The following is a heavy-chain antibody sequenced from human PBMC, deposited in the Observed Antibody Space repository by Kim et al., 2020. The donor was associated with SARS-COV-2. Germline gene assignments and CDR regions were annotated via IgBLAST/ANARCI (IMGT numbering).Heavy chain of an antibody. V-gene: IGHV4-34*01. CDR3: ARDRYYGSGTSVLDY. Sequence: SETLSLTCAVYGGSFSGYYWSWIRQPPGKGLEWIGEINHSGSTNYNPSLKSRVTISVDTSKNQFSLKLSSVTAADTAVYYCARDRYYGSGTSVLDYWGQG. D-gene: IGHD3-10*01. CDR1: GGSFSGYY. CDR2: INHSGST. J-gene: IGHJ4*02.